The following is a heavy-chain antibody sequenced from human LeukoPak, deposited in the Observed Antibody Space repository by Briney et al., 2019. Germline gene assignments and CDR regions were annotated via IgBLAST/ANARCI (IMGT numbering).Heavy chain of an antibody. CDR1: GFTFSSYG. J-gene: IGHJ4*02. V-gene: IGHV3-30*18. Sequence: GRSLRLSCAASGFTFSSYGMHWVRQAPGKGLGWVAVISYDGSNKYYADSVKGRFTISRDNSKNTLYLQMNSLRAEDTAVYYCAKLAAAGDYYFDYWGQGTLVTVSS. CDR3: AKLAAAGDYYFDY. CDR2: ISYDGSNK. D-gene: IGHD4-17*01.